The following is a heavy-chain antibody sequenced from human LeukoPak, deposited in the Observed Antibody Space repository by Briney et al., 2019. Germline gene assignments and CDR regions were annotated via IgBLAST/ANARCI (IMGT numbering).Heavy chain of an antibody. Sequence: PGGSLRLSCAVSGITLSNYGMSWVRQAPGKGLECVAGISVSGGSTNYADSVKGRFTISRDNLKNTLYLQMNSLRAEDTAVYFCAKRGVVIRVILVGFHKEANYFDSWGQGALVTVSS. CDR3: AKRGVVIRVILVGFHKEANYFDS. V-gene: IGHV3-23*01. CDR1: GITLSNYG. D-gene: IGHD3-22*01. J-gene: IGHJ4*02. CDR2: ISVSGGST.